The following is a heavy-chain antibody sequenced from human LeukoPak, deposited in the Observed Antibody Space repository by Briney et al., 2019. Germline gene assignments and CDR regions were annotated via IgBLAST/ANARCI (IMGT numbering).Heavy chain of an antibody. CDR3: AKGPRASHYYGMDV. D-gene: IGHD3-10*01. Sequence: GGSLRLSCAASGFTFSSYGIHWVRQAPGKGLEWVAVISYDGSNKYYADSVKGRFTISRDNSKNTLYLQMNSLRAEDTALYYCAKGPRASHYYGMDVWGQGTTVTVSS. CDR2: ISYDGSNK. CDR1: GFTFSSYG. J-gene: IGHJ6*02. V-gene: IGHV3-30*18.